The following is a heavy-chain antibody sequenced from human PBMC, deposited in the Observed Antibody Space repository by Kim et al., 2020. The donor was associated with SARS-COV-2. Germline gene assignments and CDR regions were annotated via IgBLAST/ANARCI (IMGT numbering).Heavy chain of an antibody. V-gene: IGHV1-69*04. CDR2: IIPILGIA. D-gene: IGHD3-22*01. Sequence: SVKVSCKASGGTFSSYAISWVRQAPGQGLEWMGRIIPILGIANYAQKFQGRATLTADKSTSTAYMELSSLRSEDTAVYYCARAGITMIPPSGTLEYDAFDIWGQGTMVTVSS. J-gene: IGHJ3*02. CDR3: ARAGITMIPPSGTLEYDAFDI. CDR1: GGTFSSYA.